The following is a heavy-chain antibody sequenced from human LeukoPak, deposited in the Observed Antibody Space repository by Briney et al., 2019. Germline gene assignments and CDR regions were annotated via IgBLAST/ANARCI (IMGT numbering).Heavy chain of an antibody. Sequence: GGSLRLSCTASGHSFSIHEINYVRQAPGKGLEWVSYISISGSIIYYADSVKGRFTISRDNAKNSLYLKMNSLRAENTAVYYFESSTDLSCYWGQGTLVTVSS. CDR1: GHSFSIHE. CDR2: ISISGSII. CDR3: ESSTDLSCY. J-gene: IGHJ4*02. V-gene: IGHV3-48*03. D-gene: IGHD1-14*01.